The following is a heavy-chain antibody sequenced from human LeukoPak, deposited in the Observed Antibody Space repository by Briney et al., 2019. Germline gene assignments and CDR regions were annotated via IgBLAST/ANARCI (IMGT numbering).Heavy chain of an antibody. CDR3: ATVLSGPPYYYYGMDV. D-gene: IGHD7-27*01. CDR2: IIPIFGTA. CDR1: GGTFSSYA. Sequence: SVKVSCKASGGTFSSYAISWVRQAPGQGLEWMGGIIPIFGTANYAQKFQGRVTMTEDTSTDTAYMELSSLRSEDTAVYYCATVLSGPPYYYYGMDVWGQGTTVTVSS. V-gene: IGHV1-69*06. J-gene: IGHJ6*02.